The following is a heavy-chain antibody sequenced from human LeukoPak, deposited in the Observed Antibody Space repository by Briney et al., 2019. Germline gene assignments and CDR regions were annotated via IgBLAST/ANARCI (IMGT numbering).Heavy chain of an antibody. CDR2: IYYSGST. Sequence: PSETLSLTCTVSGGSISSSSYYWGWIRQPPGKGLEWIGSIYYSGSTYYNPSLKSRVTISVDTSKNQFSLKLSSVTAADTAVYYCARDPTDYYGSGSHYWGQGTLVTVSS. V-gene: IGHV4-39*07. D-gene: IGHD3-10*01. CDR1: GGSISSSSYY. CDR3: ARDPTDYYGSGSHY. J-gene: IGHJ4*02.